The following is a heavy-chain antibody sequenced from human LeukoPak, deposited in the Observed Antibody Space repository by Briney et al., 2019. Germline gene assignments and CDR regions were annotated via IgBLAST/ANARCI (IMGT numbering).Heavy chain of an antibody. J-gene: IGHJ4*02. V-gene: IGHV1-2*02. CDR1: GYTFTGYY. D-gene: IGHD2-15*01. CDR2: INPNSGGT. Sequence: APVKVSCKASGYTFTGYYMHWVRQAPGQELEWMGWINPNSGGTNYAQKFQGRVTMTRVTSISAAYMGLSRLRSVDTAVSYCARDLGRVVVAPRVSGYWGQGTLVTVSS. CDR3: ARDLGRVVVAPRVSGY.